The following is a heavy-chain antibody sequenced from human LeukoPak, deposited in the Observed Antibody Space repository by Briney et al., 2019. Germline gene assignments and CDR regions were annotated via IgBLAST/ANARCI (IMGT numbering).Heavy chain of an antibody. Sequence: GGSLRLSCAASGFTFSSYGMSWVRQAPGKGLEWASAISGSGGSTYYADSVKGRFTISRDNAKNSLYLQMNSLRAEDTAVYCAELGITMIGGVWGKGTTVTISS. D-gene: IGHD3-10*02. CDR3: AELGITMIGGV. J-gene: IGHJ6*04. CDR2: ISGSGGST. CDR1: GFTFSSYG. V-gene: IGHV3-23*01.